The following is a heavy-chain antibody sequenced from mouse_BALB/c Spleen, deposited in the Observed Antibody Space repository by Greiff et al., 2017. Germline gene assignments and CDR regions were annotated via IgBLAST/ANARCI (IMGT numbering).Heavy chain of an antibody. J-gene: IGHJ4*01. CDR1: GYTFTDYV. Sequence: VKLVESGPELVKPGASVKMSCKASGYTFTDYVISWVKQRTGQGLEWIGEIYPGSGSTYYNEKFKGKATLTADKSSNTAYMQLSSLTSEDSAVYFCARGDYAMDYWGQGTSVTVSS. CDR2: IYPGSGST. CDR3: ARGDYAMDY. V-gene: IGHV1-77*01.